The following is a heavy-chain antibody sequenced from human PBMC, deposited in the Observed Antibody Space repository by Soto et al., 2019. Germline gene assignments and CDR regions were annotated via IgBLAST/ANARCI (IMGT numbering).Heavy chain of an antibody. D-gene: IGHD3-10*01. Sequence: QVQLVESGGGVVQPGRSLRLSCAASGFTFSSYGMHWVRQAPGKGLEWVAVIWYDGSNKYYADSVKGRFTISRDNSKNTLYLQMNSLRAEDTAVYYWARDGGYGSGSYFDYWGQGTLVTVSS. J-gene: IGHJ4*02. CDR1: GFTFSSYG. CDR2: IWYDGSNK. V-gene: IGHV3-33*01. CDR3: ARDGGYGSGSYFDY.